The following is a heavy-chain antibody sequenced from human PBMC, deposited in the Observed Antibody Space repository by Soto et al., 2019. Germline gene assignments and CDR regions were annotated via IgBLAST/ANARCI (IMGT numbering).Heavy chain of an antibody. CDR1: GFTFSKYG. CDR2: TSYDGNNK. D-gene: IGHD3-10*01. Sequence: QVQLVESGGGVVQPGTSLRLSCAASGFTFSKYGMHWVRQAPGKGLEWVAVTSYDGNNKYYADSVKGRFSISRDNSKNTLYLQMNSLRVEDTAVYYCAKDGPEALLWFGDVLFPAPYFVFWGQGTLVTVSS. CDR3: AKDGPEALLWFGDVLFPAPYFVF. V-gene: IGHV3-30*18. J-gene: IGHJ4*02.